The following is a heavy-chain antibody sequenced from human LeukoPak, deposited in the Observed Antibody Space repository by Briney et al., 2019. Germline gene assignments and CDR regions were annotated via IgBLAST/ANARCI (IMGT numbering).Heavy chain of an antibody. CDR1: GFTFSSYG. CDR3: ARDLIAVADPYYFDY. Sequence: PGGSLRLSCAASGFTFSSYGMHWVRQAPGKGLEWVAVISYDGSNKYYADSVKGRFTISRDNSKNSLYLQMTSLRAEDTAVYYCARDLIAVADPYYFDYWGQGTLVTVSS. D-gene: IGHD6-19*01. J-gene: IGHJ4*02. V-gene: IGHV3-30*03. CDR2: ISYDGSNK.